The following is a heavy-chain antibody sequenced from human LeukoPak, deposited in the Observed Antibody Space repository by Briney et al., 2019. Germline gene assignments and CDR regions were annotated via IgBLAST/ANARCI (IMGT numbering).Heavy chain of an antibody. CDR2: ISGSGGST. CDR3: AKSLLRYFYSSSPTDSYYFDY. V-gene: IGHV3-23*01. D-gene: IGHD6-6*01. J-gene: IGHJ4*02. CDR1: GFTFSSYA. Sequence: PGGSLRLSCAASGFTFSSYAMSWVRQAPGKGLEWVSAISGSGGSTYYADSVKGRFTISRDNSKNTLYLQMNSLRAEDTAVYYCAKSLLRYFYSSSPTDSYYFDYWGQGTLVTVSS.